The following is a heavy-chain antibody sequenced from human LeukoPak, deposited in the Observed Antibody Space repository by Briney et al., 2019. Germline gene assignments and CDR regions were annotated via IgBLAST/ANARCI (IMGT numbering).Heavy chain of an antibody. V-gene: IGHV1-18*01. D-gene: IGHD2-2*01. J-gene: IGHJ4*02. CDR3: ARDRLIQVGYCSSTSCYGYFDY. Sequence: GASVKVSCKASGYTFTSYGISWVRQAPGQGLEWMGWISAYNGNTNYARKLQGRVTMTTDTSTSTAYMELRSLRSDDTAVYYCARDRLIQVGYCSSTSCYGYFDYWGQGTLVTVSS. CDR1: GYTFTSYG. CDR2: ISAYNGNT.